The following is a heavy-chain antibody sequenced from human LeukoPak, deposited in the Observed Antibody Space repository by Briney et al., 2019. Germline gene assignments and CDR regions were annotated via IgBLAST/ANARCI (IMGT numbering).Heavy chain of an antibody. V-gene: IGHV3-48*01. J-gene: IGHJ4*02. D-gene: IGHD2-15*01. Sequence: PGGSLRLSCAASGFTFSSYSMNWVRQAPGKGLEWVSYISSSSSTIYYADSVKGLFTITRDNAKNSLYLKMSSLRAEETAVYYCATARVASGYWGQGTLVTVSS. CDR1: GFTFSSYS. CDR2: ISSSSSTI. CDR3: ATARVASGY.